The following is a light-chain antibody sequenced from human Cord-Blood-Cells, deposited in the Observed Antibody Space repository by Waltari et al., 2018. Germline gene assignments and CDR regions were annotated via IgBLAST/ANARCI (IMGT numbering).Light chain of an antibody. CDR3: QQYGSSPFT. Sequence: EIVLTQSPGTLSLSPGESATLSCSASQSVSSSYLAWYQQKPGQAPRLLIYGASSRATGIPDRFSGSGSGTDFTLTISRLEPEDFAVYYCQQYGSSPFTFGPGTKVDIK. CDR1: QSVSSSY. CDR2: GAS. J-gene: IGKJ3*01. V-gene: IGKV3-20*01.